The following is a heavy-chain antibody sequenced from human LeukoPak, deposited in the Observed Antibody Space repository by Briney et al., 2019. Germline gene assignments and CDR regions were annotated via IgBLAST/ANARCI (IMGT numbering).Heavy chain of an antibody. Sequence: GGSLRLSCAASGFTFSGYWMSWVRQAPGKGLEWVANIKQDGSEKYYVDSVKGRFTISRHNAKNSLYLQMNSLRAEDTAVYYCVRDLYRIVVVPHYFDCWGQGTLVTVSS. J-gene: IGHJ4*02. CDR3: VRDLYRIVVVPHYFDC. CDR2: IKQDGSEK. V-gene: IGHV3-7*01. CDR1: GFTFSGYW. D-gene: IGHD3-22*01.